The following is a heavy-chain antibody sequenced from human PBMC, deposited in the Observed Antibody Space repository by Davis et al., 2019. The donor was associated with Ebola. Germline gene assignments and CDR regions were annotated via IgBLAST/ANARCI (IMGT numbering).Heavy chain of an antibody. CDR2: IWYDGNTK. CDR3: ARDRDYGYYANRIDY. D-gene: IGHD4-17*01. J-gene: IGHJ4*02. Sequence: GESLKISCAASGFTFSSYVMHWVRQAPGKGLEWVALIWYDGNTKYYADFVKGRFTISRDNSKSTLYLEMNSLRAEDTALYYCARDRDYGYYANRIDYWGQGTLVTVSS. CDR1: GFTFSSYV. V-gene: IGHV3-33*01.